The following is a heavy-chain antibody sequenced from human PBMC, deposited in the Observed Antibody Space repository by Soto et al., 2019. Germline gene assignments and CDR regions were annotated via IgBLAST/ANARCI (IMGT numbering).Heavy chain of an antibody. D-gene: IGHD5-12*01. V-gene: IGHV4-59*08. CDR3: ARLKFEHHSGCPLDY. CDR2: IYHSGST. Sequence: SETLSLTCTVSGGSISNYYWSWIRQPPGKGLEWIGYIYHSGSTNYNPSLESRATISVDTSKNQFSLKLNSVTAADTAVYYCARLKFEHHSGCPLDYWGQGTLVTIS. J-gene: IGHJ4*02. CDR1: GGSISNYY.